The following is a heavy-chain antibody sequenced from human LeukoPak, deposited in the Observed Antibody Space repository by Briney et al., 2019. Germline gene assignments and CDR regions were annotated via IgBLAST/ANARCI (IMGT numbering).Heavy chain of an antibody. Sequence: GASVKVSCKASGYTFTSYYMHWGRQAPGQGLEWRGIINPSGGSTSYAQKFQGRVTMTRDMSTSTVYMELSSLRSEDTAVYYCARDRLLVVVPAATPGNWFDPWGQGTLVTVSS. CDR1: GYTFTSYY. J-gene: IGHJ5*02. D-gene: IGHD2-2*01. CDR3: ARDRLLVVVPAATPGNWFDP. CDR2: INPSGGST. V-gene: IGHV1-46*01.